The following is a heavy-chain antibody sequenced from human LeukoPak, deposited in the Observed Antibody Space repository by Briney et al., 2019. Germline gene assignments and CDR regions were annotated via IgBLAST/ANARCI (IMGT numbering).Heavy chain of an antibody. Sequence: GASVKVSCKASGGTFGSYAISWVRQAPGQGLEWMGGIIPIFGTANYAQKFQGRVTITADESTSTAYMELSSLRSEDTAVYYCARGGLYCSGGSCLRFDPWGQGTLVTVSS. J-gene: IGHJ5*02. CDR2: IIPIFGTA. V-gene: IGHV1-69*01. CDR3: ARGGLYCSGGSCLRFDP. CDR1: GGTFGSYA. D-gene: IGHD2-15*01.